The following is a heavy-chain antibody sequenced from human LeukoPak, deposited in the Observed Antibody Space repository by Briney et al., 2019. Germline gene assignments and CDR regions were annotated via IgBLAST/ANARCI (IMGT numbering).Heavy chain of an antibody. V-gene: IGHV3-53*01. CDR1: GFTVSSNY. Sequence: GGSLTLSCSASGFTVSSNYMIWLRPPPGKGLAGVSVIYSGGSTYYADSVKRRFTISRDNSKKTLYLQMNSLRAEDTAVYYCARDGGGYYDRSAGAFDIWGQGTMVTVSS. CDR2: IYSGGST. D-gene: IGHD3-22*01. CDR3: ARDGGGYYDRSAGAFDI. J-gene: IGHJ3*02.